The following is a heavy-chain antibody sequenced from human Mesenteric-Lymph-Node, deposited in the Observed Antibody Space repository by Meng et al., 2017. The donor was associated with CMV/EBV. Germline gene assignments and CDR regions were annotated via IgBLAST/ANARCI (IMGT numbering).Heavy chain of an antibody. CDR2: ISAYKGNT. Sequence: CRVGSYNFSRYYINWVRQAPGQGLEWMGWISAYKGNTKYAQKFQDRVTMTTDTSTNTVYMELRSLRYDDTAVYFCARDPRPDADYLDYWGQGTLVTVSS. V-gene: IGHV1-18*01. J-gene: IGHJ4*02. D-gene: IGHD3-10*01. CDR1: SYNFSRYY. CDR3: ARDPRPDADYLDY.